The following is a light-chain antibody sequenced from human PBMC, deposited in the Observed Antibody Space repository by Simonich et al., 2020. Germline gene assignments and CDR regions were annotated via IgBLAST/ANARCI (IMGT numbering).Light chain of an antibody. CDR2: RNN. Sequence: QSVLTQPPSASGTPGQRVTISCSGSSSNSGSNTVNWYQQLPGTAPKLLINRNNQRPSGVPDRFSGSKSGTSASLAISGLRSDDEADYYCAAWDDSLSGWVFGGGTKLTVL. J-gene: IGLJ3*02. CDR3: AAWDDSLSGWV. CDR1: SSNSGSNT. V-gene: IGLV1-47*01.